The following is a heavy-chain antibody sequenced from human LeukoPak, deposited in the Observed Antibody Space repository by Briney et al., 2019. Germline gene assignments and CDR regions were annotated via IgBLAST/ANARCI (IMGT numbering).Heavy chain of an antibody. CDR3: AGGYSYGYDY. D-gene: IGHD5-18*01. J-gene: IGHJ4*02. CDR1: GGSISSSSYY. CDR2: IYYSGST. V-gene: IGHV4-39*07. Sequence: PSETLSLTCTVSGGSISSSSYYWGWIRQPPGKGLEWIGSIYYSGSTYYNPSLKSRVTISVDTSKNQFSLKLSSVTAADAAVYYCAGGYSYGYDYWGQGTLVTVSS.